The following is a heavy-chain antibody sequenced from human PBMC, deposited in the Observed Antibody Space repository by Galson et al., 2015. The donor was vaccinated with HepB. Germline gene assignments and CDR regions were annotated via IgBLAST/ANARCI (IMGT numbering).Heavy chain of an antibody. CDR1: GFRFNSYG. V-gene: IGHV3-74*01. CDR2: INGDGSSM. D-gene: IGHD3-10*01. J-gene: IGHJ5*02. CDR3: VRDLRPGP. Sequence: SLRLSCAGSGFRFNSYGIHWVRQAPGKGLVYVSSINGDGSSMIYADSVKGRFTISRDNAKNTLYLQMNSLRAEDTAVYYCVRDLRPGPWGQGTLVTVSS.